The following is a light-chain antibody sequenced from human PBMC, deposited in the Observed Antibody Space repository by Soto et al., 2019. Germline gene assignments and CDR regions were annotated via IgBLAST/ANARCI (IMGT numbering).Light chain of an antibody. V-gene: IGKV3-11*01. Sequence: EIVLTQSPATLSLSPGERATLSCRASQSFRGLLAWYQQKPGQAPRLLIYDAYNRATGIPPRFSGSGSGTDFTLTISSLEPEDFAVYYCQQRYNSLTFGGGTKVDIK. CDR3: QQRYNSLT. CDR2: DAY. CDR1: QSFRGL. J-gene: IGKJ4*01.